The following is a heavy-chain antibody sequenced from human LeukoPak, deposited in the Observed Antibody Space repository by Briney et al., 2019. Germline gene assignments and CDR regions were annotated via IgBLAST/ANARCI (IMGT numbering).Heavy chain of an antibody. Sequence: GGSLRLSCAASGFTFSGYSMNWVRQAPGKGLEWVGRIKSKTDGGTTDYAAPVKGRFTISRDDSKNTLYLQMNSLKTEDTAVYYCAFYYYGTRRFDPWGQGTLVTVSS. CDR2: IKSKTDGGTT. J-gene: IGHJ5*02. V-gene: IGHV3-15*01. CDR3: AFYYYGTRRFDP. CDR1: GFTFSGYS. D-gene: IGHD3-10*01.